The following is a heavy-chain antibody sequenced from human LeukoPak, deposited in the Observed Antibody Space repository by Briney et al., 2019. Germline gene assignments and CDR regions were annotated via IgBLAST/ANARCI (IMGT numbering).Heavy chain of an antibody. J-gene: IGHJ3*02. CDR3: VKERSPFDAFDI. CDR2: IWSDGNNR. CDR1: GFTFSTYG. V-gene: IGHV3-33*06. Sequence: GRPLRLSCAASGFTFSTYGMHWVRQAPGKGLEWVAVIWSDGNNRFYADSVKGRFTFSRDNSKNTLSLQMNSLRAEDTAVYYCVKERSPFDAFDIWGQGTMVTVSS.